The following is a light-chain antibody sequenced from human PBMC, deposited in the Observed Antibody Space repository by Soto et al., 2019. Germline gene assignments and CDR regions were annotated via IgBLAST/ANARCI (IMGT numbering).Light chain of an antibody. J-gene: IGKJ5*01. CDR1: QSVSSY. CDR3: QQRSNWPIT. CDR2: GAS. V-gene: IGKV3-11*01. Sequence: EIVLTQSPATLSLSPGERATLFCRASQSVSSYLAWYQQKPGQAPRLLIYGASTRAPSIPARFSGSGSGADFTLTISSLQSEDFAVYYCQQRSNWPITFGQGTRLEIK.